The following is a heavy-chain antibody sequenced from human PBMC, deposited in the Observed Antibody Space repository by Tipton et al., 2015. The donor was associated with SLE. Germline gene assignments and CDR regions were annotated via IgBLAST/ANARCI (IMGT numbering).Heavy chain of an antibody. V-gene: IGHV5-10-1*01. Sequence: VQLVQSGAEVKKPGESLRISCKASGFSFTSYWISWVRQMPGKGLEWMGNIDPSDSYTNYSPSFQGHVIISADKFSSTAYLQWSRLKASDTAMYYCARHDFSNLPDSWGQGTLVTVSS. D-gene: IGHD4-11*01. J-gene: IGHJ4*02. CDR3: ARHDFSNLPDS. CDR2: IDPSDSYT. CDR1: GFSFTSYW.